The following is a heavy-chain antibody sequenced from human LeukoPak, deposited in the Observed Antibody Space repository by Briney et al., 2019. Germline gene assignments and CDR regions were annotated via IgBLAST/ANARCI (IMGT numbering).Heavy chain of an antibody. CDR3: AKEERSARGHDAFDI. J-gene: IGHJ3*02. V-gene: IGHV3-23*01. CDR1: GFPCRSYA. Sequence: PGGSLLLSCAASGFPCRSYAMSWARPAPGTGLEWVSDTCGSGGSTYYADSVKGRFTTSRDNSKNTLYLQRNSLRAEDTAVYYCAKEERSARGHDAFDICGQGTMGTVSS. CDR2: TCGSGGST. D-gene: IGHD1-26*01.